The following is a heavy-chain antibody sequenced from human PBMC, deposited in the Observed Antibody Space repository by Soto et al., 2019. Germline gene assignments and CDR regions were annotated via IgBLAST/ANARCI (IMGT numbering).Heavy chain of an antibody. J-gene: IGHJ4*02. D-gene: IGHD6-19*01. V-gene: IGHV3-74*01. Sequence: EVQLVESGGGLVQPGGSLRLSCAASGFTLSSYWMHWVRQAPGKGLVWVSRINSDESSTSYADSVKGRFTISRDNAKNTLYLQMNSLRAEDTAVYYCARTLYGSGLQPYWGQGTLVTVSS. CDR1: GFTLSSYW. CDR3: ARTLYGSGLQPY. CDR2: INSDESST.